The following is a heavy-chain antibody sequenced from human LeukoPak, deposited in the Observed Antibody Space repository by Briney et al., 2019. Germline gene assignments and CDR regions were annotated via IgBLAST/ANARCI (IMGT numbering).Heavy chain of an antibody. D-gene: IGHD3-10*01. V-gene: IGHV1-58*02. CDR2: IVVGSGNT. CDR3: AAVDYYGSGSYLYGMDV. CDR1: GFTFTSSA. J-gene: IGHJ6*02. Sequence: SVKVSCKASGFTFTSSAMQWVRQARGQCLEWIGWIVVGSGNTNYAQKFQERVTITRDMSTSTAYMELSSLRSEDTAVYYCAAVDYYGSGSYLYGMDVWGQGTTVTVSS.